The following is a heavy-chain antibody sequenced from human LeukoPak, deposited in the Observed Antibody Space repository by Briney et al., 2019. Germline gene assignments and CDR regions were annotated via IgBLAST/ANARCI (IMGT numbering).Heavy chain of an antibody. CDR3: ATYRQVLLPFES. V-gene: IGHV3-23*01. Sequence: GGSLRLSCAASGFTFSSYSMTWVRQAPGKGLEWVSSIFPSGGEIHYADSVRGRFTISRDNSKSTLSLQMNSLRVEDTAIYYCATYRQVLLPFESWGQGTLVTVSS. J-gene: IGHJ4*02. CDR2: IFPSGGEI. CDR1: GFTFSSYS. D-gene: IGHD2-8*02.